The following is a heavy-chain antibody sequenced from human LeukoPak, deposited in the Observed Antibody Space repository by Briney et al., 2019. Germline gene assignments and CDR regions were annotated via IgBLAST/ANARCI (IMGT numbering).Heavy chain of an antibody. CDR3: AREIDGGEYYGDYGVDY. CDR2: INSDGSSA. D-gene: IGHD4-17*01. V-gene: IGHV3-74*01. J-gene: IGHJ4*02. CDR1: GFTFSSYW. Sequence: GGSLRLSCAASGFTFSSYWMSWVRQAPGKGLVWVSRINSDGSSASYADSVKGRFTISRDNAKNTLYLQMNSLRAEDTAVYYCAREIDGGEYYGDYGVDYWGQGTLVTVSS.